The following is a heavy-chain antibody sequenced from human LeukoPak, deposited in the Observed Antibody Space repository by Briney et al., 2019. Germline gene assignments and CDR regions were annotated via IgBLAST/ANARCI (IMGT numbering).Heavy chain of an antibody. J-gene: IGHJ4*02. Sequence: GESLKISCKGSGYRFTSYWIGWVRQMPGRGLECMGIIYPADSDTRYSPSFQGQVTISADKSITTAYLQWSSLKASDTAMYYCAKLGAYSSSWYGFFDYWGQGTLVAVSS. CDR2: IYPADSDT. D-gene: IGHD6-13*01. CDR1: GYRFTSYW. V-gene: IGHV5-51*01. CDR3: AKLGAYSSSWYGFFDY.